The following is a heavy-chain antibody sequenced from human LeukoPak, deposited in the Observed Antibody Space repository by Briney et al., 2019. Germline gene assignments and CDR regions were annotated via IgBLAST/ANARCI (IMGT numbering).Heavy chain of an antibody. J-gene: IGHJ4*02. CDR3: ARGGSSWPIDY. CDR2: MNPNSGNT. D-gene: IGHD6-13*01. Sequence: GASVKVSCKVSGYTLTELSMHWVRQAPGQGLEWMGWMNPNSGNTGYAQKFQGRVTLTRNTSISTAYMELSSLRSEDTAVYYCARGGSSWPIDYWGQGTLVTVSS. CDR1: GYTLTELS. V-gene: IGHV1-8*03.